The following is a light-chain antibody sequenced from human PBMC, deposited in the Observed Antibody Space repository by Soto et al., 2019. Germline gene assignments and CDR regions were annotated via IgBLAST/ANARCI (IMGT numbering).Light chain of an antibody. CDR1: QSVSSSY. CDR3: QQYGSSPPIT. J-gene: IGKJ5*01. V-gene: IGKV3-20*01. Sequence: EVVLTQSPGTLSLSPGERATLSCRASQSVSSSYLAWYQQRPGQAPRHLISGASSRATGIPDRFSGSGSGTDFTLTISRLEPEDFAVYYCQQYGSSPPITFGQGTRLEIK. CDR2: GAS.